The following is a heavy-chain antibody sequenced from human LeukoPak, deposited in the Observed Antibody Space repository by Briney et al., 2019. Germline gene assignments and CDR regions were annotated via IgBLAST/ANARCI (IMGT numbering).Heavy chain of an antibody. CDR2: ISGSGGST. CDR1: GFTFSSYA. J-gene: IGHJ6*02. Sequence: PGGCLRLSCAASGFTFSSYAMSWVRQAPGKGLEWVSAISGSGGSTYYADSVKGRFTISRDNSKNTLYLQMNSLRAEDTAVYYCAKDPRSYYYYYGMDVWGQGTTVTVSS. V-gene: IGHV3-23*01. CDR3: AKDPRSYYYYYGMDV.